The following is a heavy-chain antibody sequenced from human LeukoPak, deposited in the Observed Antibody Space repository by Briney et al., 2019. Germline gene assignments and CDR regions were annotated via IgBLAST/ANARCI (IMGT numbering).Heavy chain of an antibody. CDR1: GFTFDDYA. D-gene: IGHD2-2*02. Sequence: PGGSLRLSCAASGFTFDDYAMHWVRQAPGKGLEWVSGISWNSGSIGYAASVKGRVTISRDNAKNSLYLQMNSLRAEDMALYYCAKAGCSSTSCYTDYWGQGTLVTVSS. J-gene: IGHJ4*02. CDR3: AKAGCSSTSCYTDY. CDR2: ISWNSGSI. V-gene: IGHV3-9*03.